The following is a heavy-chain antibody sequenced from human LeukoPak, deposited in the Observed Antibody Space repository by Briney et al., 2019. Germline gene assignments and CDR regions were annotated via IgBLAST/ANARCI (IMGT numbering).Heavy chain of an antibody. J-gene: IGHJ4*02. D-gene: IGHD6-13*01. CDR1: GFTFSSYW. V-gene: IGHV3-74*01. CDR3: ARERSQLVPFDY. CDR2: INSDGSST. Sequence: GGSLRLSCAVSGFTFSSYWMNWVRQAPGKGLVWVSRINSDGSSTSYADSVKGRFTISRDNAKNTLYLQMNSLRAEDTAVYYCARERSQLVPFDYWGQGTLVTVSS.